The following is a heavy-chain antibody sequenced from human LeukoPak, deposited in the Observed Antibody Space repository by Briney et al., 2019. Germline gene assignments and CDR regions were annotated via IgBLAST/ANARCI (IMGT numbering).Heavy chain of an antibody. CDR2: IKSKTDGGTT. D-gene: IGHD3-22*01. J-gene: IGHJ4*02. V-gene: IGHV3-15*01. CDR1: GFTFSNAW. Sequence: GSLRLSCAASGFTFSNAWMSWVRQAPGKGLEWVGRIKSKTDGGTTDYAAPVKGRFTISRDDSKNTLYLQMNSLKTEDTAVYYCTTGAYDSSGYYYLEYWGQGTLVTVSS. CDR3: TTGAYDSSGYYYLEY.